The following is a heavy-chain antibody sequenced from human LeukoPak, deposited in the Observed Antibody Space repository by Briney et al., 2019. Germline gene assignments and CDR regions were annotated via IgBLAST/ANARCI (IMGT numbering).Heavy chain of an antibody. Sequence: ASVKVSCKASGYTFTSYAMNWVRQAPGQGLEWMGWINTNTGNPTYAQGFTGRFVFSLDTSVSTAYLQISSLKAEDTAVYYCARGLLTGYYDNWFDPWGQGALVTVSS. CDR2: INTNTGNP. CDR1: GYTFTSYA. V-gene: IGHV7-4-1*02. D-gene: IGHD3-9*01. J-gene: IGHJ5*02. CDR3: ARGLLTGYYDNWFDP.